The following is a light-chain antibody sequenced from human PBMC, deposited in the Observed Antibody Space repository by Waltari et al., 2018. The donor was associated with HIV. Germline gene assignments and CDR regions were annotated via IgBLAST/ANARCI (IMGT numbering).Light chain of an antibody. CDR1: RTHVGRYSL. V-gene: IGLV2-23*01. Sequence: QSALTQPASVSGSLGQSITISCTGARTHVGRYSLVSWYQNRPGQAPTLIIYDDSKRPLGISSRFSGSKSGNTASLTISGLQSEDEADYYCCSYGGDDTLVFGGGTKVTAL. CDR2: DDS. J-gene: IGLJ3*02. CDR3: CSYGGDDTLV.